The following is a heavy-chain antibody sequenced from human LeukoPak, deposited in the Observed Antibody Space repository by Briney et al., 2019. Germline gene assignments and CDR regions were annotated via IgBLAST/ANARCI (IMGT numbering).Heavy chain of an antibody. V-gene: IGHV4-39*07. J-gene: IGHJ6*03. D-gene: IGHD2-21*02. Sequence: PSETLSLTCTVSGGSISSSSYYWSWIRQPPGKGLEWIGEINHSGSTNYNPSLKSRVTVSVDTSKNQFSLKLSSVTAADTAVYYCARGRLYYYYMDVWGKGTTVTVSS. CDR2: INHSGST. CDR1: GGSISSSSYY. CDR3: ARGRLYYYYMDV.